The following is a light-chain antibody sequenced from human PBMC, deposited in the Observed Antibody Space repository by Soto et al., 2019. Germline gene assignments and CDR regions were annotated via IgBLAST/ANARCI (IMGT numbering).Light chain of an antibody. Sequence: VLTHSPATLSVSPLGGASLXARASQSLRSSLAWYQQKPGQAPRLLIYGASTRATGIPDRFSGSGSGTDFTLTISRLEPEDFAVYYCHQRQSWPRTFGQGTKVDIK. CDR1: QSLRSS. J-gene: IGKJ1*01. CDR2: GAS. CDR3: HQRQSWPRT. V-gene: IGKV3-15*01.